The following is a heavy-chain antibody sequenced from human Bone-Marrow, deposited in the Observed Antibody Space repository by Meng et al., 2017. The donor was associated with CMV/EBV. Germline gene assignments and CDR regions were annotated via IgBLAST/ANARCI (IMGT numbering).Heavy chain of an antibody. CDR1: GFTFSDYY. Sequence: GGSLRLSCAASGFTFSDYYMSWIRQAPGKGLEWVSYISSSGSTIYYADSVKGRFTISRDNAKNSLYLQMNSLKTEDSAVYYCGLDLGYYFYYGMDVWGQGTTVTVSS. V-gene: IGHV3-11*01. CDR3: GLDLGYYFYYGMDV. J-gene: IGHJ6*02. CDR2: ISSSGSTI.